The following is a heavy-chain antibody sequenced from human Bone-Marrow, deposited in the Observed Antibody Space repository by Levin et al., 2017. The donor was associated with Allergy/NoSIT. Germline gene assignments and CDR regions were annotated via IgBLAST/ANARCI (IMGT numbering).Heavy chain of an antibody. D-gene: IGHD3-10*01. CDR2: IYWDDDK. J-gene: IGHJ5*02. CDR1: GFSLTPAGVG. Sequence: SGPTLVKPTQTLTLTCTFSGFSLTPAGVGVGWIRQPPGKALEWLALIYWDDDKLYSPSLKNRLTITKDTSKNQVVLTMNNMDPVDTATYYCARSTYFELESNWFDPWGQGTLVTVSS. CDR3: ARSTYFELESNWFDP. V-gene: IGHV2-5*02.